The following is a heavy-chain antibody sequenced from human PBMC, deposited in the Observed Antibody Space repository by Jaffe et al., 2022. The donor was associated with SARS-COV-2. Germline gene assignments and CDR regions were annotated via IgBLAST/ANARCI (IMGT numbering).Heavy chain of an antibody. V-gene: IGHV4-61*02. CDR2: IYTSGST. CDR3: ARAGGDYSNYWADY. Sequence: QVQLQESGPGLVKPSQTLSLTCTVSGGSISSGSYYWSWIRQPAGKGLEWIGRIYTSGSTNYNPSLKSRVTISVDTSKNQFSLKLSSVTAADTAVYYCARAGGDYSNYWADYWGQGTLVTVSS. J-gene: IGHJ4*02. CDR1: GGSISSGSYY. D-gene: IGHD4-4*01.